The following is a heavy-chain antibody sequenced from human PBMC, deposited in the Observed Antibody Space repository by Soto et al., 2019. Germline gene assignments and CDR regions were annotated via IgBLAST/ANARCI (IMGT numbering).Heavy chain of an antibody. CDR1: GDSMNSYY. D-gene: IGHD3-16*01. J-gene: IGHJ6*02. V-gene: IGHV4-59*01. CDR2: IYYSGST. CDR3: ARVGAASRNYYYYGVGV. Sequence: SETLSLTCAVSGDSMNSYYWSWIRQSPGKGLEWVGYIYYSGSTHYNPSLKSRVTISLDTSKKQFSLRVTSVTAADTAIYYCARVGAASRNYYYYGVGVWGQGTTVTVSS.